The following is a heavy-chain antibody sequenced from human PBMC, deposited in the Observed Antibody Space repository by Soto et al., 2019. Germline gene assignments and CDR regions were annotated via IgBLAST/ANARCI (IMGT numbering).Heavy chain of an antibody. CDR3: AKDPIVVVPPRLVDY. D-gene: IGHD3-22*01. J-gene: IGHJ4*02. CDR2: ISGSGGST. CDR1: GFTFSSYA. Sequence: EVQLLESGGGLVQPGGSLRLSCAASGFTFSSYAMSWVRQAPGKGLEWVSAISGSGGSTYYADSVKGRFTISRDNPKNTLYLQMNSLRAEYTAVYYCAKDPIVVVPPRLVDYWGQGTLVTVSS. V-gene: IGHV3-23*01.